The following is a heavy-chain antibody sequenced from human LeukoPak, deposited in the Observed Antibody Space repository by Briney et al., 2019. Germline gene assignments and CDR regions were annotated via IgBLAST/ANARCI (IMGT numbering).Heavy chain of an antibody. CDR2: TYYRSKWYY. D-gene: IGHD1-14*01. V-gene: IGHV6-1*01. CDR1: GDSVASDSPA. Sequence: SQTLSLTCAIPGDSVASDSPAWNWIRQSPSTRPDSLGRTYYRSKWYYGYAESVKSRITINPDTSKNQFSLHLNSVTPEDTAVYYCTRDSPESSWYFDLWGRGTLVTVS. J-gene: IGHJ2*01. CDR3: TRDSPESSWYFDL.